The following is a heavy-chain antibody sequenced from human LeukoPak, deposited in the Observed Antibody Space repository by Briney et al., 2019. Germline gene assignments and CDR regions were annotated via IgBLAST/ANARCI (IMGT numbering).Heavy chain of an antibody. Sequence: GGSLRLSCVASGFIFSNYWMTWVRQAPGKGLEWVANIKQDGSKTSYVDSVKGRFTISRDNAKNSLYLQMNSLRAEDTAVYYCAGPPQAGPFDYWGQGILVTVSS. D-gene: IGHD6-19*01. CDR3: AGPPQAGPFDY. CDR2: IKQDGSKT. V-gene: IGHV3-7*01. J-gene: IGHJ4*02. CDR1: GFIFSNYW.